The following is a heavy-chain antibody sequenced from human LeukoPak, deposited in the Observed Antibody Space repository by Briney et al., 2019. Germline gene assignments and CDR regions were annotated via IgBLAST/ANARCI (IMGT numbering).Heavy chain of an antibody. CDR3: ARAFWNDGSFDY. Sequence: SETLSLTCTVSGGSISSYYWSWIRQPPGKGLEWIGYIYYSGSTNYNPSLKSRVTISVDTSKNQFSLKLSSVTAADTAVYYCARAFWNDGSFDYWGQGTLVTVSS. D-gene: IGHD1-1*01. J-gene: IGHJ4*02. CDR1: GGSISSYY. V-gene: IGHV4-59*01. CDR2: IYYSGST.